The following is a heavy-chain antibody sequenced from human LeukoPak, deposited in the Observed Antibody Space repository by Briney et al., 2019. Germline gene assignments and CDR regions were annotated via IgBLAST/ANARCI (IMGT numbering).Heavy chain of an antibody. V-gene: IGHV4-34*01. Sequence: PSETLSLTCAVSGGSFSGYYWSWIRQPPGKGLEWIGEINHSGGTNYNPSLKSRVTISVDTSKNQFSLKLSSVTAADTAVYYCASARVVGYYYMDVWGKGTTVTVSS. CDR1: GGSFSGYY. D-gene: IGHD2-15*01. J-gene: IGHJ6*03. CDR2: INHSGGT. CDR3: ASARVVGYYYMDV.